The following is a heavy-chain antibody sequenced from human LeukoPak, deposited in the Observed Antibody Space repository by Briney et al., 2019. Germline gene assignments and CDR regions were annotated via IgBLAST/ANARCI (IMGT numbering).Heavy chain of an antibody. CDR3: AGASGSYFGYYYMDV. CDR2: ISSSSSTI. Sequence: GGSLRLSCAASGFTFRSYSMNWVRQAPGKGLEWVSYISSSSSTIYYADSVKGRFTISRDNAKNSLYLQMNSLRAEDTAVYYCAGASGSYFGYYYMDVWGKGTTATVSS. J-gene: IGHJ6*03. D-gene: IGHD1-26*01. V-gene: IGHV3-48*01. CDR1: GFTFRSYS.